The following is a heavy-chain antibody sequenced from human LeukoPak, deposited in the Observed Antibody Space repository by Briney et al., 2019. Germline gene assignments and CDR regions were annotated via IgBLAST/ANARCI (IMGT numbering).Heavy chain of an antibody. CDR3: SRSLDY. Sequence: QPGGSLRLSCAASGFPFSGYWMDWVRQAPEKGMEWVANINQDGSVQYYAASVRGRFTISRDNAKNSLYLQMNILRAEDTAIYYCSRSLDYLGQGALVTVSS. J-gene: IGHJ4*02. CDR2: INQDGSVQ. CDR1: GFPFSGYW. V-gene: IGHV3-7*01.